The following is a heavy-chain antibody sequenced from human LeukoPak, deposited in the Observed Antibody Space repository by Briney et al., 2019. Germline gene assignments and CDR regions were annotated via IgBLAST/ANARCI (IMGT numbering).Heavy chain of an antibody. V-gene: IGHV1-24*01. CDR2: FDPEDGET. CDR3: ATVDSSGPTYHYFDY. J-gene: IGHJ4*02. CDR1: GYTFTGYY. Sequence: GASVKVSCKASGYTFTGYYIHWVRQAPGKGLEWMGGFDPEDGETIYAQKFQGRVTMTEDTSTDTAYMELSSLRSEDTAVYYCATVDSSGPTYHYFDYWGQGTLVTVSS. D-gene: IGHD3-22*01.